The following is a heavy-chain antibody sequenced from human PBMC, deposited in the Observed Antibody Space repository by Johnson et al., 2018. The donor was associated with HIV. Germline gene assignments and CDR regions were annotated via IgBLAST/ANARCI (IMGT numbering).Heavy chain of an antibody. D-gene: IGHD6-13*01. Sequence: QVQLVESGGGVVRPGGSLRLSCAASGFSFSDYYMTWIRQAPGKGLEFVSYISSSGSTIYYADSVKGRFTISRDNAKNSLYLQLNSLRAEDTAVYYCARDLAYNSRWTGAFDIWGQGTMVTVSS. CDR1: GFSFSDYY. V-gene: IGHV3-11*04. CDR3: ARDLAYNSRWTGAFDI. CDR2: ISSSGSTI. J-gene: IGHJ3*02.